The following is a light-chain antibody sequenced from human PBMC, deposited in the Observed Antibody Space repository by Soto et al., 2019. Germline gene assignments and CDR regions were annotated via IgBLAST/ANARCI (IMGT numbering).Light chain of an antibody. CDR2: DVS. Sequence: QSVLTQPASVSGSPGQSITISCIGTSSDVGGYNYVSWYQQHPGKAPKLIIYDVSVRPSGVSNRFSGSKSGNTASLTISGLQAEDEADYYCSSYAGSSTLYVFGIGTKVTVL. V-gene: IGLV2-14*01. J-gene: IGLJ1*01. CDR3: SSYAGSSTLYV. CDR1: SSDVGGYNY.